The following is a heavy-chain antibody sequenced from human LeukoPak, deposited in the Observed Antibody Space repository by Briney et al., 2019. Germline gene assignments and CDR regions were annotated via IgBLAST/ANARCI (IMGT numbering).Heavy chain of an antibody. CDR1: GGTFSSYA. J-gene: IGHJ6*02. CDR3: ARGALYCSSTSCYLSYYYYYGMDV. D-gene: IGHD2-2*01. Sequence: SVKVSCKASGGTFSSYAISWVRQAPGQGLEWMGGIIPIFGTANYAQKFQGRVTITADESTSTAYMEPSSLRSEDTAVYYCARGALYCSSTSCYLSYYYYYGMDVWGQGTTVTVSS. V-gene: IGHV1-69*13. CDR2: IIPIFGTA.